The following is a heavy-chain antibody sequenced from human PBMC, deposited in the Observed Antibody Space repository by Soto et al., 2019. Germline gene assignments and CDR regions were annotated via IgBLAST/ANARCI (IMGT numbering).Heavy chain of an antibody. CDR1: GFSVSTNY. D-gene: IGHD1-26*01. CDR3: ARGSGSLYYFDF. Sequence: PGGSLRLSCAASGFSVSTNYMTWVRQAPGRGLEWVSVIYSDGSTYYADSVKGRFTISRDNSKNTLHLQMNSLRAEDTAVYYCARGSGSLYYFDFWGRGTLVTVSS. V-gene: IGHV3-53*01. CDR2: IYSDGST. J-gene: IGHJ4*02.